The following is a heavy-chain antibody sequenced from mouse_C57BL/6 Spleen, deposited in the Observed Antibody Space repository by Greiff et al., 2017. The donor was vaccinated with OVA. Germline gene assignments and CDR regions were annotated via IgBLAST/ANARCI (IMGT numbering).Heavy chain of an antibody. J-gene: IGHJ2*01. CDR1: GFTFSSYA. Sequence: EVKLVESGGGLVKPGGSLKLSCAASGFTFSSYAMSWVRQTPEKRLEWVATISDGGSYTYYPDNVKGRFTISRDNAKNNLYLQMSHLKSEDTAMYYCARERTGTPYFDYWGQGTTLTVSS. CDR2: ISDGGSYT. V-gene: IGHV5-4*01. CDR3: ARERTGTPYFDY. D-gene: IGHD4-1*01.